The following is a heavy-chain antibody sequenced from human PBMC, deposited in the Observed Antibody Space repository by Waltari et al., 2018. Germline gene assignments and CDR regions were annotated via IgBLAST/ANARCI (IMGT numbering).Heavy chain of an antibody. CDR1: GXPFASYT. J-gene: IGHJ4*02. V-gene: IGHV3-23*01. CDR3: AKDATXSQFHAY. Sequence: EVQLLESXGGLVQPGGSLILSCXASGXPFASYTMNWVRQGPGKGVEWGSCITCSGGXTYLADSVXGRFXISXDNSXXTXQLQMNSLXXEDTXVYYCAKDATXSQFHAYXGQGILVTVXS. CDR2: ITCSGGXT.